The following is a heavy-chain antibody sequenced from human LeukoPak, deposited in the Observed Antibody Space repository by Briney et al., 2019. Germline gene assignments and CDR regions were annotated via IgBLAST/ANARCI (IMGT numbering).Heavy chain of an antibody. CDR2: IYYSGST. CDR3: ARGSYFDY. CDR1: GGSISGSSYY. Sequence: PSETLSLTCTVSGGSISGSSYYWGWIRQPPGKGLEWIGGIYYSGSTYYNPSLKSRVTISVDTSKNQFSLKLSSVTAADTAVYYCARGSYFDYWGQGTLVTVSS. V-gene: IGHV4-39*07. J-gene: IGHJ4*02.